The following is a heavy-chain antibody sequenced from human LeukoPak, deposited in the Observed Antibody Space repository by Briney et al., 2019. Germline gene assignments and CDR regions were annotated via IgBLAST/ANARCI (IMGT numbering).Heavy chain of an antibody. D-gene: IGHD2-15*01. CDR2: ISSYNGDT. V-gene: IGHV1-18*04. J-gene: IGHJ4*02. Sequence: ASVKVSCKASGYTFTSYGISWVRQAPGQGLEWMGWISSYNGDTNYAQKLQGRVPMTTDTSTSTAYMELRSLRSDDTAVYYCARGVPYCSGGSCYIDYWGQGTLVTVSS. CDR3: ARGVPYCSGGSCYIDY. CDR1: GYTFTSYG.